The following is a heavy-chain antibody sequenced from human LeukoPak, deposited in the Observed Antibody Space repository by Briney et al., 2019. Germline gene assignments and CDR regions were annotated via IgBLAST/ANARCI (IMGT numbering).Heavy chain of an antibody. J-gene: IGHJ6*03. CDR2: IIPIFGTA. CDR1: GGTFSSYA. CDR3: ARDLGVGSSSNYYYYMDV. D-gene: IGHD6-6*01. Sequence: SVKVSCKASGGTFSSYAISWVRQAPGQGLEWMGGIIPIFGTANYAQKFLGRVTITTDESTSTAYMELSSLRSEDTAVYYCARDLGVGSSSNYYYYMDVWGKGTTVTVSS. V-gene: IGHV1-69*05.